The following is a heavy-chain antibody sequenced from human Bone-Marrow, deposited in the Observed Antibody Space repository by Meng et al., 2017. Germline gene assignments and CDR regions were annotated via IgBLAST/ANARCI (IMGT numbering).Heavy chain of an antibody. J-gene: IGHJ4*02. Sequence: QWHMVPSGPEVKKPGASVKLSCKPSVYTFAAYWINWLRQAPGQGLEWMGRIDPNNDHTQYAQNFQGRVTMTSDTSISTVYMELNGLRSDDTAVYYCARDEDISAAGKLFGDYWGQGTLVTVSS. CDR1: VYTFAAYW. CDR3: ARDEDISAAGKLFGDY. D-gene: IGHD6-13*01. CDR2: IDPNNDHT. V-gene: IGHV1-2*06.